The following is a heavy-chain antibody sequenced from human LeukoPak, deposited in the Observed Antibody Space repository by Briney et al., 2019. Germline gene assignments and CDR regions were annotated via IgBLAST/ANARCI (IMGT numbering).Heavy chain of an antibody. V-gene: IGHV3-23*01. CDR1: GFTFSSYA. CDR2: ISGSGGST. Sequence: GGSLRLSCAASGFTFSSYAMRWVRQAPGKGLEWVSAISGSGGSTYYADSVKGRFTISRDNSKNTLYLQMNSLRAEDTAVYYCAKDRITMVRGAKFNWFDPWGQGTLVTVSS. J-gene: IGHJ5*02. CDR3: AKDRITMVRGAKFNWFDP. D-gene: IGHD3-10*01.